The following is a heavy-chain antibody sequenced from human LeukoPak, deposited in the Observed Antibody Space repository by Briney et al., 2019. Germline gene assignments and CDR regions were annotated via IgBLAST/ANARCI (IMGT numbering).Heavy chain of an antibody. D-gene: IGHD3-22*01. V-gene: IGHV3-21*01. CDR3: ARDYYDSSASATFDH. Sequence: GGTLRLSCKASGFTFSDYTMKWVRQARGKGLEFVSSISSENSYIKYADSVKGRFSISRDNTNNSLFLEMRSLRVDDTAVYFCARDYYDSSASATFDHWGQGKLVTVSS. CDR2: ISSENSYI. J-gene: IGHJ4*02. CDR1: GFTFSDYT.